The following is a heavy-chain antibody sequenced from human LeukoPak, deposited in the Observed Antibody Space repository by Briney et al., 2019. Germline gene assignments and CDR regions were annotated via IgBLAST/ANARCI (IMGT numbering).Heavy chain of an antibody. CDR1: GGSISSYY. V-gene: IGHV4-59*08. Sequence: SETLSLTCTVSGGSISSYYWSWIRQPPGKGLEWIGYIYYSGSTNYNPSLKSRVTISVDTSKNQFSLKLSSVTAADTAVYYCARHHSTAAAGEIYLQYFDYWGQGTLVTVSS. J-gene: IGHJ4*02. CDR3: ARHHSTAAAGEIYLQYFDY. CDR2: IYYSGST. D-gene: IGHD6-13*01.